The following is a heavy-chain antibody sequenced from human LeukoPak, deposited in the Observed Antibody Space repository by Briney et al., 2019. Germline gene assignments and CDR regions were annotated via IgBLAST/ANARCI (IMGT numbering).Heavy chain of an antibody. J-gene: IGHJ5*02. CDR2: INPNSGGT. CDR1: GYTFTGYY. Sequence: ASVKVSCKASGYTFTGYYMHWVRQAPGQGLEWMGWINPNSGGTNYAQKFQGRVTMTRDTSISTACMELSRLRADDTAVYYCARVRRYCSSTSCTGYNWFDPRGQGTLVTVSS. CDR3: ARVRRYCSSTSCTGYNWFDP. D-gene: IGHD2-2*01. V-gene: IGHV1-2*02.